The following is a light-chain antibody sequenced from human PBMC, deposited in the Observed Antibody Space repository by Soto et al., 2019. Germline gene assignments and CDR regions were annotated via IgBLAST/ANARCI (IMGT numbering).Light chain of an antibody. Sequence: QSVLTQPPSVSGAPGQRVTISCTGSSSNIVAGFDVHWYQQFPGTAPQLLIYGNNNRPSGVPDRFSGSKSGTSASLAITGLQAEDEADYYCQSYDISLSASSPSWVFGGGTKLTVL. V-gene: IGLV1-40*01. CDR1: SSNIVAGFD. J-gene: IGLJ3*02. CDR3: QSYDISLSASSPSWV. CDR2: GNN.